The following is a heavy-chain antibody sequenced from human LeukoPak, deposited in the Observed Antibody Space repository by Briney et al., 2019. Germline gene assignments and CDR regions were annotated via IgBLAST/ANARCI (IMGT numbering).Heavy chain of an antibody. CDR3: AKDRAYSSSHFDY. J-gene: IGHJ4*02. D-gene: IGHD6-13*01. CDR1: GFTFDDYA. V-gene: IGHV3-9*01. Sequence: GGSLRLSCAASGFTFDDYAMHWVRQAPGKGLEWVSGISWNSGSIGYADSVKGRFTISRDDAKNSLYLQMNSLRAEDTALYYCAKDRAYSSSHFDYWGQGTLVTVSS. CDR2: ISWNSGSI.